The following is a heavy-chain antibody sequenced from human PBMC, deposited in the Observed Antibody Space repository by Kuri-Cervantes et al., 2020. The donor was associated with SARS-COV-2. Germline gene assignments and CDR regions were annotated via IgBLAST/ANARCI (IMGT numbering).Heavy chain of an antibody. Sequence: GSLRLSCTVSGGSISSSSYYWGWIRQPPGKGLEWIGSIYYSGSTYYNPSLKSRVTISVDTSKNQFSLRLSSVTAADTAVYYCARGRMDYDFWSGYYTWSDYWGQGTLVTVSS. V-gene: IGHV4-39*01. CDR2: IYYSGST. J-gene: IGHJ4*02. CDR1: GGSISSSSYY. D-gene: IGHD3-3*01. CDR3: ARGRMDYDFWSGYYTWSDY.